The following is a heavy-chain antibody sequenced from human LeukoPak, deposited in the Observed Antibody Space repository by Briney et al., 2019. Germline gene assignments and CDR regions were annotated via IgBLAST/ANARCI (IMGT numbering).Heavy chain of an antibody. CDR2: IYYSGSI. J-gene: IGHJ6*03. CDR1: GGSISSGDYY. Sequence: SETLSLTCTVSGGSISSGDYYWSWIRQPPGKGLVWIGYIYYSGSIYYNPSLKSRVTISVDTSKNQFSLKLSSVTDADTAVYYCARGAFDCSSTSCYLYYYYMDVWGKGTTVTVSS. D-gene: IGHD2-2*01. CDR3: ARGAFDCSSTSCYLYYYYMDV. V-gene: IGHV4-30-4*08.